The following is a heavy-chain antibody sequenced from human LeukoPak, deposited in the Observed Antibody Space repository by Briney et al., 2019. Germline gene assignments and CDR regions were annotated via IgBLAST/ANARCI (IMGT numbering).Heavy chain of an antibody. J-gene: IGHJ4*02. CDR3: ARSTYSSGWDFDY. CDR2: IGTAGDT. CDR1: GFTFSSYD. V-gene: IGHV3-13*01. Sequence: PGGSLRLSRAASGFTFSSYDMHWVRHATGKGLEWVSAIGTAGDTYYPGSVKGRFTISRENAKNSLYLQMNSLRAGDTAVYYCARSTYSSGWDFDYWGQGTLVTVSS. D-gene: IGHD6-19*01.